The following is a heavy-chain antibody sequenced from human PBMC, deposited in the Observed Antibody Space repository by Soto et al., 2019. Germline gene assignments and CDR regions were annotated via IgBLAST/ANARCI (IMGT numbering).Heavy chain of an antibody. Sequence: SETLSLTCAVSGGSISSSNWWSWVRQPPGKGLEWVGEIYHSGSTNYNPSLKSRITISVDKSKNPFSLKLSSVTAADTAVCYCARGSSVAHGVIYFDYWGQGTLVTVSS. J-gene: IGHJ4*02. CDR3: ARGSSVAHGVIYFDY. V-gene: IGHV4-4*02. CDR2: IYHSGST. D-gene: IGHD3-22*01. CDR1: GGSISSSNW.